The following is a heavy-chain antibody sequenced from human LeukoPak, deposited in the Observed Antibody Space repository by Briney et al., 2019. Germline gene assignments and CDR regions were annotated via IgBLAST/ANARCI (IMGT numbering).Heavy chain of an antibody. CDR3: ARAVAGTGSRKYFDY. D-gene: IGHD6-19*01. J-gene: IGHJ4*02. V-gene: IGHV1-46*01. CDR1: GYTFTSYY. Sequence: ASVKVSCKASGYTFTSYYMHWVRQAPGQGLEWMGIINPCGGSTSYAQKFQGRVTMTRDMSTSTVYMELSSLRSEDTAVYYCARAVAGTGSRKYFDYWGQGTLVTVSS. CDR2: INPCGGST.